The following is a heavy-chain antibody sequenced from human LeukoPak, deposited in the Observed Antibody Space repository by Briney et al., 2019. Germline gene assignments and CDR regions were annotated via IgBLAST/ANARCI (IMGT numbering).Heavy chain of an antibody. CDR2: INHSGST. Sequence: PSETLSLTCAVYGGSLSGYWWSWIRQPPGKGLEWIGEINHSGSTNYNPSLKSRVTISVDTSKNQFSLRLSSVTAADTAVYYCARGPPLTYDGTGYYFFDSWGQGTLATVSS. V-gene: IGHV4-34*01. CDR1: GGSLSGYW. CDR3: ARGPPLTYDGTGYYFFDS. J-gene: IGHJ4*02. D-gene: IGHD3-22*01.